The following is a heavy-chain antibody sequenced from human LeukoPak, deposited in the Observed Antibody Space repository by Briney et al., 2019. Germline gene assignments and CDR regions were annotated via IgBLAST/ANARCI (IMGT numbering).Heavy chain of an antibody. CDR2: IYYSGST. D-gene: IGHD1-26*01. V-gene: IGHV4-59*01. J-gene: IGHJ3*02. Sequence: SETLSLTCTVSGGSISSYYWSWIRQPPGKGLEWIGYIYYSGSTNYNPSLKSRVTISVDTSKNQFSLKLSSVTAADTAVYYCASTCGSYYAFDIWGQGTMVTVSS. CDR3: ASTCGSYYAFDI. CDR1: GGSISSYY.